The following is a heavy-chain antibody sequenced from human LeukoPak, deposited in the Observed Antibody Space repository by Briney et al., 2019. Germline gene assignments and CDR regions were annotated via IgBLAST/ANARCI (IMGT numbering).Heavy chain of an antibody. CDR3: ARVGAPQAFDY. J-gene: IGHJ4*02. CDR1: GFTFSSYA. V-gene: IGHV3-64*01. CDR2: ISSNGGST. D-gene: IGHD1-26*01. Sequence: GGSLRLSCAASGFTFSSYAMHGVRQAPGKGLEYVSAISSNGGSTYYANSVKGRFTISRDNSKNTLYLQMGSLRAEDMAVYHCARVGAPQAFDYWGQGTLVTVSS.